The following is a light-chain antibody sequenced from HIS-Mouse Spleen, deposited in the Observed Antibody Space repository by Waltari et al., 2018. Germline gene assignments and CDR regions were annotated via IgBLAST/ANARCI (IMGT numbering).Light chain of an antibody. J-gene: IGLJ3*02. V-gene: IGLV1-47*01. Sequence: QSVLTQPPSASGTPGQRVTISCSGSSSNIGSNYVSWYQQLPGTAPKLLICRNNQRPSGVPDRFSGSKSGTSASLAISGLRSEDEADYYCAAWDDSLSGNWVFGGGTKLTVL. CDR2: RNN. CDR1: SSNIGSNY. CDR3: AAWDDSLSGNWV.